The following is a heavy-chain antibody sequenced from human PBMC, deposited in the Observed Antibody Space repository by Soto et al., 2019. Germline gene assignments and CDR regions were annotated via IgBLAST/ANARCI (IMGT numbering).Heavy chain of an antibody. Sequence: GGSLRLSCAASGFTFSSYWMSWVRQAPGKGLEWVANIKQDGSEKYYVDSVKGRFTISRDNAKNSLYLQMNSLRAEDTAVYYCARDSSSWCYYYYYYGMDVWGQGTTVTVSS. CDR1: GFTFSSYW. J-gene: IGHJ6*02. CDR2: IKQDGSEK. V-gene: IGHV3-7*01. D-gene: IGHD6-13*01. CDR3: ARDSSSWCYYYYYYGMDV.